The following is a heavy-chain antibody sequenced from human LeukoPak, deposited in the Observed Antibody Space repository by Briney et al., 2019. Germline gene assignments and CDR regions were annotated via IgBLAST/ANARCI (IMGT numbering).Heavy chain of an antibody. V-gene: IGHV3-23*01. Sequence: GASVRLPCAASGFTFSSYAMSWVRQAPGKGLEWVSAISVSGGSTYYADSVKGRFTISRDNSKNTLYLQMNSLRAEDTAVYYCAKDRAYYYDSSGYYLDYWGQGTLVTVSS. CDR3: AKDRAYYYDSSGYYLDY. CDR1: GFTFSSYA. J-gene: IGHJ4*02. CDR2: ISVSGGST. D-gene: IGHD3-22*01.